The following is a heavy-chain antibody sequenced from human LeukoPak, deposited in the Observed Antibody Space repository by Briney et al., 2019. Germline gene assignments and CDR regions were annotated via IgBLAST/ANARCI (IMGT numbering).Heavy chain of an antibody. CDR1: GGSFSSSSYY. CDR3: AREQLWPFDY. V-gene: IGHV4-39*07. D-gene: IGHD5-18*01. J-gene: IGHJ4*02. Sequence: SETLSLTCTVSGGSFSSSSYYWGWIRQPPGKGLEWIGSIYYSGSTYYNPSLKSRVTISVDTSKNQFSLKLSSVTAADTAVYYCAREQLWPFDYWGQGTLVTVSS. CDR2: IYYSGST.